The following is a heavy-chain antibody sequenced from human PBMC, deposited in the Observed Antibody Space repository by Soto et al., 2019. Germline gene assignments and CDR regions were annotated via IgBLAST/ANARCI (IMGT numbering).Heavy chain of an antibody. V-gene: IGHV3-23*01. J-gene: IGHJ6*03. D-gene: IGHD2-2*01. CDR1: GFTFSSYA. CDR2: ISGSGGST. CDR3: AKEVYCSSTSCYYYMDV. Sequence: EVQLLESGGGLVQPGGSLRLSCAASGFTFSSYAMNWVRQAPGKGLEWVSAISGSGGSTYYADSVKGRFTISRDNSKNTLYLQMNSLRAGDTAVYYCAKEVYCSSTSCYYYMDVWGKGTTVTVSS.